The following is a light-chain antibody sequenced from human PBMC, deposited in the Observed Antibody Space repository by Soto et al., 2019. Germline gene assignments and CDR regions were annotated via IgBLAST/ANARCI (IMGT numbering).Light chain of an antibody. V-gene: IGKV3-15*01. CDR2: GAS. J-gene: IGKJ1*01. CDR1: QSVSSN. CDR3: QQYNNWPPWT. Sequence: EIVMTQSPATLSASPGERVTLSCRASQSVSSNLAWYQQKPGQAPRLLIYGASTRVTDIPARFSGSGSGTEFTLIISSLQSEDFAVYYCQQYNNWPPWTFGQGTKVEIK.